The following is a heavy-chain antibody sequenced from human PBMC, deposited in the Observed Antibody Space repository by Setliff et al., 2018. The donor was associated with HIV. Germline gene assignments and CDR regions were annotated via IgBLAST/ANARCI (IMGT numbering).Heavy chain of an antibody. CDR3: ARSRSGWSSPFDY. CDR2: INAGNGNT. Sequence: ASVKVSCKASGDTFTSHAISWVRQAPGQGLEWMGWINAGNGNTKYSQKFQGRVTITRDTSASTAYMELSSLRSEDTAVYYCARSRSGWSSPFDYWGQGTLVTVSS. D-gene: IGHD6-19*01. CDR1: GDTFTSHA. V-gene: IGHV1-3*01. J-gene: IGHJ4*02.